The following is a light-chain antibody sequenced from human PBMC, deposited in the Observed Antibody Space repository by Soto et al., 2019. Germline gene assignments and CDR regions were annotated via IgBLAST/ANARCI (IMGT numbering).Light chain of an antibody. Sequence: QSVLTQPPSASGSPGQSVTISCTGTSSDIGAYNYVSWYQQHPGKAPKLMIHEVSKRPSGVPDRFSGSKSGNTASRTVSGLQAEDEADYYCSSYAGSNDRWVFGGGTKVTVL. CDR2: EVS. J-gene: IGLJ3*02. CDR3: SSYAGSNDRWV. V-gene: IGLV2-8*01. CDR1: SSDIGAYNY.